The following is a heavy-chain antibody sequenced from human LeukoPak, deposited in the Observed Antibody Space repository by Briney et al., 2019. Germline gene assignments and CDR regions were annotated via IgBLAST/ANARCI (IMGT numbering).Heavy chain of an antibody. CDR1: GGSFSGYY. J-gene: IGHJ6*02. CDR2: INHSGST. Sequence: SETLSLTCAVYGGSFSGYYWSWIRQPPGKGLEWIGEINHSGSTNYNPSIKSRVTISVDTSKNQFSLKLSSVTAADTAVYYCAREAPYYDFWSGYWAYYGMDVWGQGTTVTVSS. D-gene: IGHD3-3*01. CDR3: AREAPYYDFWSGYWAYYGMDV. V-gene: IGHV4-34*01.